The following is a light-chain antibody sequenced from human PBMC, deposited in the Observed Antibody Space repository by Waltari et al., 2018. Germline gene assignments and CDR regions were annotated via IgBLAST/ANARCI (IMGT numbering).Light chain of an antibody. J-gene: IGKJ1*01. CDR1: QTISDY. CDR2: AAS. Sequence: DIQMTQSPPSLSAFVGDRVVITCRASQTISDYLTWYQQKPGKAPKLLIYAASSLQTGVPSRFSGSGSGTDFTLTISGLQPEDIATYYCQQSYSTWTFGQGTKVELK. V-gene: IGKV1-39*01. CDR3: QQSYSTWT.